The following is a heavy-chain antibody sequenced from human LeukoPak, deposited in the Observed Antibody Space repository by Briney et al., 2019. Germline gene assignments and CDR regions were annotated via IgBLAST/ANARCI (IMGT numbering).Heavy chain of an antibody. J-gene: IGHJ6*03. D-gene: IGHD5-12*01. V-gene: IGHV1-69*05. CDR2: IIPIFGTA. Sequence: SVKVSCKASGGTFSSYAISWVRQAPGQVLEWMGGIIPIFGTANYAQKFQSRVTITTDESTSTAYMELSSLRSEDTAVYYCAGGGYDPFNYYYYYYMDVWGKGTTVTVSS. CDR1: GGTFSSYA. CDR3: AGGGYDPFNYYYYYYMDV.